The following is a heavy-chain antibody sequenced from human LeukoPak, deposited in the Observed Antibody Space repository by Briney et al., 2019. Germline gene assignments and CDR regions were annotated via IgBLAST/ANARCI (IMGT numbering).Heavy chain of an antibody. Sequence: PGGSLRLSCAASGFTFSSYAMSWVRQAPGKGLEWVSAISGSGGSTYYADSVKGRFTISRDNSKNTLYLQMNSLRAEDTAVYYCAKEVFCSSTSCYGEAFDIWGQGTMVTVSS. CDR2: ISGSGGST. D-gene: IGHD2-2*01. V-gene: IGHV3-23*01. CDR3: AKEVFCSSTSCYGEAFDI. J-gene: IGHJ3*02. CDR1: GFTFSSYA.